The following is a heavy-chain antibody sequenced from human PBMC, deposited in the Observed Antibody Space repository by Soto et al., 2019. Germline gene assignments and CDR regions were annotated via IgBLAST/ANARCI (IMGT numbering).Heavy chain of an antibody. CDR3: TKDTFGGRDS. Sequence: EAQLVESGGGLVQPGGSLRLSCTGSGIDLSIYWMHWVRQAPGKGLVWGSRINPESTTISYADSVKGRFTISRDNAENTLFLHMNSLSAEDTGVYYCTKDTFGGRDSWGQGTLVTVSS. V-gene: IGHV3-74*01. D-gene: IGHD2-15*01. J-gene: IGHJ4*02. CDR2: INPESTTI. CDR1: GIDLSIYW.